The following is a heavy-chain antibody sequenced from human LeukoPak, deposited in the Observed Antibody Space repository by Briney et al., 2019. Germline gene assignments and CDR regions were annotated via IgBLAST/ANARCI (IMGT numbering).Heavy chain of an antibody. Sequence: PSETLSLTCTVSGYSISSGYYWGWIRQPPGRGLEWVGSIYHSGSTYYNPSLKSRVTISVGTSKNQFSLKLSSVTAADTAVYYCARGGGIAAAESYYFDYWGQGTLVTVSS. CDR2: IYHSGST. J-gene: IGHJ4*02. D-gene: IGHD6-13*01. V-gene: IGHV4-38-2*02. CDR3: ARGGGIAAAESYYFDY. CDR1: GYSISSGYY.